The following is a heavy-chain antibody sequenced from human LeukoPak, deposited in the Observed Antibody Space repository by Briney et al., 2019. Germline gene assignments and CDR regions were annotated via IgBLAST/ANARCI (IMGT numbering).Heavy chain of an antibody. CDR1: GFTFSGFG. V-gene: IGHV3-73*01. D-gene: IGHD3-22*01. Sequence: GSLKLSCAASGFTFSGFGIHWVRQASGRGLEWVGRIRSKANNYATAFAASVKGRFTISRDNSKNTLYLQMNSLRAEDTAVYYCAKDNYYDSSGYYYEETDWYFDLWGRGTLVTVSS. J-gene: IGHJ2*01. CDR3: AKDNYYDSSGYYYEETDWYFDL. CDR2: IRSKANNYAT.